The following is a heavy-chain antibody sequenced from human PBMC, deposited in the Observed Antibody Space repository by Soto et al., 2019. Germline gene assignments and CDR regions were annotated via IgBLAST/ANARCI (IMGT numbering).Heavy chain of an antibody. CDR1: DDSSSNYK. V-gene: IGHV4-59*12. J-gene: IGHJ5*02. Sequence: SETLSLTCAVSDDSSSNYKWSWIRQPPGRRLEWIGYIDSNGSTNYNPSLKSRVTISVDTSKNQFSLKLSSVTAADTAVYYCARGPELLWFGELSYQYDWFDPWGQGTLVTVSS. CDR3: ARGPELLWFGELSYQYDWFDP. CDR2: IDSNGST. D-gene: IGHD3-10*01.